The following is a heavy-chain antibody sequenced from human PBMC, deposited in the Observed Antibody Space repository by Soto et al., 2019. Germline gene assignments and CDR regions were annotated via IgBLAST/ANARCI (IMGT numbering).Heavy chain of an antibody. V-gene: IGHV3-30-3*01. CDR2: ISYDGSNK. J-gene: IGHJ4*02. CDR3: ARADRDGYNYGDY. Sequence: GGSLRLSCAASGFTFSSYAMHWVRQAPGKGLDWVAVISYDGSNKYYADSVKGRFTISRDNSKNTLYLQMNSLRADDTAIYYCARADRDGYNYGDYWGQGSLVTVS. D-gene: IGHD5-12*01. CDR1: GFTFSSYA.